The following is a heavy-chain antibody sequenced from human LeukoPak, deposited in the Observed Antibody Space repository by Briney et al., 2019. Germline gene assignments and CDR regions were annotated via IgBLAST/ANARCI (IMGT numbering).Heavy chain of an antibody. D-gene: IGHD6-19*01. V-gene: IGHV4-4*02. Sequence: TSETLSLTCAVSGGSISSSNWWSWVRQPPGKGLEWIGEIYHSGSTNYNPSLKSRVTISVDKSKNQFSLKLSSVTAADTAVYYCARISSGWYPANDFDYWGQGTLVTVSS. CDR1: GGSISSSNW. CDR2: IYHSGST. J-gene: IGHJ4*02. CDR3: ARISSGWYPANDFDY.